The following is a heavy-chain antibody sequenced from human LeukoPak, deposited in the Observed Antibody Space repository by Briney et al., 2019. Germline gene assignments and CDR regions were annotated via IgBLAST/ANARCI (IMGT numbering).Heavy chain of an antibody. J-gene: IGHJ4*02. Sequence: PGGSLRLSCAASGFTVSNNYMSWVRQAPGKGLEWVSVVYSGGSTFYADSVKGRLTISRDNSKNTLYLHMNSLRAEDTAVYYCARPSWGSSSWYYFDYWGQGTLVTVSS. V-gene: IGHV3-53*01. CDR1: GFTVSNNY. CDR3: ARPSWGSSSWYYFDY. D-gene: IGHD6-13*01. CDR2: VYSGGST.